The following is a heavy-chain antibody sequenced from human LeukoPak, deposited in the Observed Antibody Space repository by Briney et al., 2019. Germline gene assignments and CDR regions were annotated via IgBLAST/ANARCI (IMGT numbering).Heavy chain of an antibody. Sequence: GGSLRLSCAASGFTFRDYAMTWIRQAPGKGLEWISYIKKRSAATYYADSVAGRFVISRDDAKNSLNLRLTNLRVEDTATYFCARIWSARDWFDPWSQGT. V-gene: IGHV3-11*01. CDR3: ARIWSARDWFDP. CDR2: IKKRSAAT. D-gene: IGHD1-1*01. J-gene: IGHJ5*02. CDR1: GFTFRDYA.